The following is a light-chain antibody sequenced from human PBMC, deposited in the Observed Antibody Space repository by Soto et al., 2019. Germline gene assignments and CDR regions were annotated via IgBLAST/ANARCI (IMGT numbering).Light chain of an antibody. Sequence: EIVLTQSPGTLSLSPGEGATLSCRASQSTSSMYVAWHQQNPGQAPRLLIYGASSRATGVPDRFSGSGSGTDFTLTITRLEPEDFAVYYCQNFGRTFGQGTRLEIK. V-gene: IGKV3-20*01. CDR2: GAS. CDR3: QNFGRT. J-gene: IGKJ5*01. CDR1: QSTSSMY.